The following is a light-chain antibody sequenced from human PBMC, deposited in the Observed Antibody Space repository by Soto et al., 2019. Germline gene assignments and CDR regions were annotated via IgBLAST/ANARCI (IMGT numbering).Light chain of an antibody. CDR3: CSYAGNTTFK. Sequence: QSALTQPASVSGSPGQWITISCAGTNSDVGNYNLVSWYQHHPGKAPRLIIYAVSKRPSGISDRFSGSKSGSKASLTISGLQPEYEADYHCCSYAGNTTFKFGGGTKLTVL. V-gene: IGLV2-23*02. CDR2: AVS. J-gene: IGLJ2*01. CDR1: NSDVGNYNL.